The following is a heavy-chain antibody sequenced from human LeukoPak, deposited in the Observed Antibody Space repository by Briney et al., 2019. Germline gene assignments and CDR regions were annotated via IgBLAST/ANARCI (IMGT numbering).Heavy chain of an antibody. V-gene: IGHV4-34*01. CDR3: ARRRGYDFWSGYYNDY. D-gene: IGHD3-3*01. CDR2: INHSGST. Sequence: SETLSLTCAVYGGSFSGYYWSWIRQPPGKGLEWIGEINHSGSTNYNPSLKSRVTISVDTSKNQFSLKLSSVTAADTAVYYCARRRGYDFWSGYYNDYWGQGTLVTVSS. J-gene: IGHJ4*02. CDR1: GGSFSGYY.